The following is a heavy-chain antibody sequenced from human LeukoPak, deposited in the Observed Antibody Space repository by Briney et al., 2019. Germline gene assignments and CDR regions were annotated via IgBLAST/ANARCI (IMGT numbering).Heavy chain of an antibody. Sequence: NASETLSLTCTVSGGSISYYDWSWIRQPAGKGLEWIGRMYSSGTTTYNPSLKSRVTMSVDTSKNQFSLNLNSVTAADTAVYYCARGFDSSWLLFDYWGQGALVTVSS. D-gene: IGHD6-13*01. CDR2: MYSSGTT. CDR1: GGSISYYD. J-gene: IGHJ4*02. CDR3: ARGFDSSWLLFDY. V-gene: IGHV4-4*07.